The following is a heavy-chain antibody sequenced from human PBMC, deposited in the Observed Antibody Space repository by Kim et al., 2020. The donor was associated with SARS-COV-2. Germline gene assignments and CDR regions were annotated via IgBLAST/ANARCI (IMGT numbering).Heavy chain of an antibody. D-gene: IGHD3-16*02. J-gene: IGHJ6*04. V-gene: IGHV3-11*05. CDR3: ARVGYDYVWGSYRDYYYYYGMDV. CDR1: GFTFSDYY. Sequence: GGSLRLSCAASGFTFSDYYMSWIRQAPGKGLEWVSYISSSSSSTNYADSVKGLFTISRDNAKNSLYLQMNSLRAEDTAVYYCARVGYDYVWGSYRDYYYYYGMDVWGKGTTVTVSS. CDR2: ISSSSSST.